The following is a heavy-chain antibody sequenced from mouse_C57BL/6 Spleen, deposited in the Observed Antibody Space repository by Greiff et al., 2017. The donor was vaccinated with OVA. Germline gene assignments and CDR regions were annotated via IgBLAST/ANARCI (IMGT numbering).Heavy chain of an antibody. J-gene: IGHJ2*01. CDR2: INPSSGYT. D-gene: IGHD1-1*01. V-gene: IGHV1-4*01. CDR1: GYTFTSYT. Sequence: VKLQESRAELARPGASVKMSCKASGYTFTSYTMHWVKQRPGQGLEWIGYINPSSGYTKYNQKFKDKATLTADKSSSTAYMQLSSLTSEDSAVYYCARSITTVVSDYWGQGTTLTVSS. CDR3: ARSITTVVSDY.